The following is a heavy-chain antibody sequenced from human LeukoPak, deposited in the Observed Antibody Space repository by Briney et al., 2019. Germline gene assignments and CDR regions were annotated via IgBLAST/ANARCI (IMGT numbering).Heavy chain of an antibody. D-gene: IGHD3-22*01. Sequence: SETLSLTCTVSGGSISSDYWSWIRQPPGKGLEWIGYIDYRGSTNYNPSLKSRVTISVDTSKNQFSLKLSSVTAADTAVYYCARAVLYHYDSSGYYCNWFDPWGQGTLVTVSS. V-gene: IGHV4-59*01. J-gene: IGHJ5*02. CDR3: ARAVLYHYDSSGYYCNWFDP. CDR1: GGSISSDY. CDR2: IDYRGST.